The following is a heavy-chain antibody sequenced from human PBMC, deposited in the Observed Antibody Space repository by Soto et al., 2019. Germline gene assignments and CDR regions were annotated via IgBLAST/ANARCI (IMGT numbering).Heavy chain of an antibody. CDR1: GGSISGYY. CDR3: ARARVGASSFDY. V-gene: IGHV4-59*08. D-gene: IGHD1-26*01. CDR2: MYNTGST. J-gene: IGHJ4*02. Sequence: SETLSLTCTVSGGSISGYYWSWIRQPPGKGLEWIGYMYNTGSTVYNPSFKSRVTISVDTSRNQFSLKLSSVTAADTAVYYCARARVGASSFDYWGQGTLVTAPQ.